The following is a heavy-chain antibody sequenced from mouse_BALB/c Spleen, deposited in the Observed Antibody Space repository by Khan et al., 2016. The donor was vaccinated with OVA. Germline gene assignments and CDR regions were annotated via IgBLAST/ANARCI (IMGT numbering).Heavy chain of an antibody. Sequence: VQLKQSGPGLVKPSQSLSLTCTVTGYSITSGYGWNWIRQFPGNKMEWMGYISYSGSPNYNPSLKSRISITRDTSKNQFFLQLNSVTTEDTATYYRASTARIKYWGQGTTLTVSS. J-gene: IGHJ2*01. V-gene: IGHV3-2*02. CDR1: GYSITSGYG. D-gene: IGHD1-2*01. CDR3: ASTARIKY. CDR2: ISYSGSP.